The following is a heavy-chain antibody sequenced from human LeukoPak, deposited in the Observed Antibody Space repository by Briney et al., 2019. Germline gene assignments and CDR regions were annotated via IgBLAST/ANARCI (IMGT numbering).Heavy chain of an antibody. Sequence: PSETLSPTCTVSGASITTYYWSWIRQPPGKGLEWIAYIYYSGYTNYNASLKSRVTISVDTSKNQVSLKLTSVTAADTAVYYCARHYSITGGRLSGYWLDPWGQGTRVTVSS. CDR1: GASITTYY. D-gene: IGHD3-22*01. J-gene: IGHJ5*02. CDR3: ARHYSITGGRLSGYWLDP. V-gene: IGHV4-59*08. CDR2: IYYSGYT.